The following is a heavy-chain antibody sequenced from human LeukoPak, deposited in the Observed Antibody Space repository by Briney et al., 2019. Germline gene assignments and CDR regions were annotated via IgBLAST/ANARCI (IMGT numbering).Heavy chain of an antibody. V-gene: IGHV3-30*04. J-gene: IGHJ6*02. CDR2: ISYDGSNK. CDR1: GFTFSSYA. D-gene: IGHD2-2*01. CDR3: AKDLVPAAPAYYGMDV. Sequence: SGGSLRLSCAASGFTFSSYAMHWVRRAPGKGLEWVAVISYDGSNKYYADSVKGRFTISRDNSKNTLYLQMNSLRAEDTAVYYCAKDLVPAAPAYYGMDVWGQGTTVTVSS.